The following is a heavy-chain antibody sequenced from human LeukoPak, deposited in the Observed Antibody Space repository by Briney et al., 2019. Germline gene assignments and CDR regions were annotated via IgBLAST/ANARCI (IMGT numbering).Heavy chain of an antibody. CDR1: GGSISSSSYY. V-gene: IGHV4-39*01. Sequence: SETLSPTCNVSGGSISSSSYYWGWIRQPPGKGLEWIRSIFYSGRTYYNPSLKSRVTISVDTSKNQFSVKLSSVTAADTALYYCARLAGSSMTVDAFDLWGQGTMVTVSS. CDR3: ARLAGSSMTVDAFDL. D-gene: IGHD1-26*01. CDR2: IFYSGRT. J-gene: IGHJ3*01.